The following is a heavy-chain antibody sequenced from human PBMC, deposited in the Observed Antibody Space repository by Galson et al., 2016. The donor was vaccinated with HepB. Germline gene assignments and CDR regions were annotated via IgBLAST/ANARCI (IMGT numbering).Heavy chain of an antibody. D-gene: IGHD3-3*01. V-gene: IGHV3-53*01. Sequence: SLRLSCAASGFSVSSNYMSWVRQAPGKGLEGVSVIYSGGSTRYADSVKGRLTISRDNSNNTLYLQMNSLRAEDTAVYYCAKGRARSLEWLLWDYWGQGILVTVSS. CDR3: AKGRARSLEWLLWDY. CDR1: GFSVSSNY. J-gene: IGHJ4*02. CDR2: IYSGGST.